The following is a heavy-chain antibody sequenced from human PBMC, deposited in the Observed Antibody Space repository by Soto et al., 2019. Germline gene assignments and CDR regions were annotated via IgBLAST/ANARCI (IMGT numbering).Heavy chain of an antibody. D-gene: IGHD5-18*01. CDR3: ARDGSGYSTD. CDR1: GFTFRNYW. CDR2: TNQDGRER. Sequence: EVQLVESGGGLVQPGGSLRLSCVASGFTFRNYWMSWLRQAPRKGLEWVANTNQDGRERYSVDSVKGRFTISRDNAKNSMHLQMNSLRAEDTAVYYCARDGSGYSTDWGQGTLVTVSS. J-gene: IGHJ4*02. V-gene: IGHV3-7*01.